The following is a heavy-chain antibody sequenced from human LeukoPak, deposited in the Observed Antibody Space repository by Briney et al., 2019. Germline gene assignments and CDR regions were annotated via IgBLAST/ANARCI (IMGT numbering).Heavy chain of an antibody. V-gene: IGHV3-30*18. CDR1: GFTFSSYS. D-gene: IGHD6-13*01. Sequence: GGSLRLSCAASGFTFSSYSMNWVRQAPGKGLEWVAVISYDGSNKYYADSVKGRFTISRDNSKNTLYLQMNSLRAEDTAVYYCAKDQSLSSSWYWNYYYGMDVWGQGTTVTVSS. CDR2: ISYDGSNK. CDR3: AKDQSLSSSWYWNYYYGMDV. J-gene: IGHJ6*02.